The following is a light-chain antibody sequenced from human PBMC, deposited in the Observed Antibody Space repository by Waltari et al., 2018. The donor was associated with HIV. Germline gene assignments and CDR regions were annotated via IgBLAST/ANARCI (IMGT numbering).Light chain of an antibody. J-gene: IGLJ3*02. CDR1: SGHSLYA. CDR3: QAWGTGMV. V-gene: IGLV4-69*01. CDR2: VNREGSV. Sequence: QLVLTQSPSASASLGASVRLTCTLDSGHSLYAITWQQRQPEKGPRFLMKVNREGSVSKGDGIPDRFSGSTSGAERYLIISSLQSEDEAEYYCQAWGTGMVFGGGTYLTVL.